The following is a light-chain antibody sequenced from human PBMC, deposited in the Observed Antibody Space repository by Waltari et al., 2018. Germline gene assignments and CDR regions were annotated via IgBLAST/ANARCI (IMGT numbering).Light chain of an antibody. CDR2: GTS. CDR1: QSVRTN. V-gene: IGKV3-15*01. J-gene: IGKJ5*01. Sequence: EIVMTQSPVTLSVSPGERAALSCRPSQSVRTNLAWYQQRPGQTPRLLIYGTSTRATEIPARFSGSGSGTEFTLTISSLQSEDFAVYYCQKLNSYPPTTFGQGTRLEIK. CDR3: QKLNSYPPTT.